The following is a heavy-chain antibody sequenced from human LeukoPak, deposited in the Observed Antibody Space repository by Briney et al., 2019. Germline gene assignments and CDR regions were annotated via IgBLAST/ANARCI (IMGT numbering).Heavy chain of an antibody. D-gene: IGHD2-8*01. Sequence: GGSLRLSCAASGFTFSTYAMSWVRQAPGKGLEWVPGISNSGENTHYADSVKGRFTISRDNSKNTVSLQMNSLRAEDTAIYYCAKDVRRCNGGCIWGQGTLVTVSS. J-gene: IGHJ4*02. V-gene: IGHV3-23*01. CDR3: AKDVRRCNGGCI. CDR1: GFTFSTYA. CDR2: ISNSGENT.